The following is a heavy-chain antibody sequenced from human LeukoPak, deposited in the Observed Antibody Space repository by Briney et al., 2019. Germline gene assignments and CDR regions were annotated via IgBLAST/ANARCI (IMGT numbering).Heavy chain of an antibody. V-gene: IGHV3-21*01. D-gene: IGHD3-16*01. J-gene: IGHJ4*02. Sequence: GGSLRLSCATSGFAFSGYTMNWVLQAPGKGLEWVSSISSSSIYRYSADSVKGRFTISRDNAKNSLYLQMNSLRAEDTAVYYCARGRSYYDYVWGSLDYWGQGTLVTVSS. CDR3: ARGRSYYDYVWGSLDY. CDR1: GFAFSGYT. CDR2: ISSSSIYR.